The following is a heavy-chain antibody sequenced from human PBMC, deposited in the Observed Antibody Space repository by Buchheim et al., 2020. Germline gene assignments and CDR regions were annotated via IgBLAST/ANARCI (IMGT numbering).Heavy chain of an antibody. CDR1: GGSISSGGYY. D-gene: IGHD3-10*01. J-gene: IGHJ6*02. CDR3: ARRTPITYGSGSHHYYYYGMDV. V-gene: IGHV4-31*03. Sequence: QVQLQESGPGLVKPSQTLSLTCTVSGGSISSGGYYWSWIRQHPGKGLEWIGYIYYSGSTYYNPSLKSRVTISVDTSKNQFSLKLSSVTAADTAMYYCARRTPITYGSGSHHYYYYGMDVWGQGTT. CDR2: IYYSGST.